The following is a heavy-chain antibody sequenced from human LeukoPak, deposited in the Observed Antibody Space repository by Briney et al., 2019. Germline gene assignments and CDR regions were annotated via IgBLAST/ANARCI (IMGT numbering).Heavy chain of an antibody. CDR1: GGTFSSYA. CDR3: ARESIVVVTAPPYDYYYYMDV. V-gene: IGHV1-69*05. D-gene: IGHD2-21*02. J-gene: IGHJ6*03. CDR2: IIPIFGTA. Sequence: SVKVSCKASGGTFSSYAISWVRQAPGQGLEWMGRIIPIFGTANYAQKFQCRVTITTDESTSTVYMELRSLRSEDTAVYYCARESIVVVTAPPYDYYYYMDVWGKGTTVTVSS.